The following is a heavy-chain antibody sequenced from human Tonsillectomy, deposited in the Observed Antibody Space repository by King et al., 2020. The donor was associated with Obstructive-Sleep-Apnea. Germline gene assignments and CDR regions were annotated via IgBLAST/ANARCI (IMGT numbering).Heavy chain of an antibody. Sequence: VQLVESGGGLVQPGGSLRLSCAASGFTFSSYAMSWVRQAPGKGLEWVSAISGSGGATYYADSVKGRVTISRDNSKKTLYLQMNSLRAEDTAVYYCVKDRKLTYYFDYWGQGTLVTVSS. J-gene: IGHJ4*02. D-gene: IGHD1-14*01. CDR1: GFTFSSYA. CDR2: ISGSGGAT. V-gene: IGHV3-23*04. CDR3: VKDRKLTYYFDY.